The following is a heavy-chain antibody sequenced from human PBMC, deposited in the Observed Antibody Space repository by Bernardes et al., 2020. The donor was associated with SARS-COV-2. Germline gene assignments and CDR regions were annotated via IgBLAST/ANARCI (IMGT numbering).Heavy chain of an antibody. CDR2: INPNSGGT. Sequence: ASVKVSCKASGYPFTGYYMHWVRQAPGQGLEWRGWINPNSGGTNYAQKFQGRVTMTRDTSISTAYMELSRLRSDDTAVYYCALPPTNYDRYGMDVWGQGTTVTVSS. V-gene: IGHV1-2*02. J-gene: IGHJ6*02. CDR3: ALPPTNYDRYGMDV. CDR1: GYPFTGYY. D-gene: IGHD3-22*01.